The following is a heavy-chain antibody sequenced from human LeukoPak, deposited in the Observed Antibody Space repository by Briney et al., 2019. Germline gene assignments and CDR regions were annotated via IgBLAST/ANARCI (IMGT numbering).Heavy chain of an antibody. Sequence: GGSLRLSCAASGFTFSSYGMHWVRQAPGKGLEWVAVIWYDGSNKYYADSVKGQFTISRDNSKNTLYLQMNSLRAEDTAVYYCARAGSCSQADYWGQGTLVTVSS. CDR2: IWYDGSNK. D-gene: IGHD1-26*01. J-gene: IGHJ4*02. CDR3: ARAGSCSQADY. V-gene: IGHV3-33*08. CDR1: GFTFSSYG.